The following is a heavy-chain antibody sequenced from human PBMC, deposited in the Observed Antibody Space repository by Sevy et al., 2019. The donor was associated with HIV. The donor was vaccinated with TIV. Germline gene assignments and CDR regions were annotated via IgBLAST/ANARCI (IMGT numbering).Heavy chain of an antibody. J-gene: IGHJ4*02. CDR3: AREGPDYGDPRPLHDDYFDY. Sequence: SETLSLTCTVSGGSISSGDYYWSWIRQPPGKGLEWIGYIYYSGSTYHNPSLKSRVTISVDTSKNQFSLKLSSVTAADTAVYYCAREGPDYGDPRPLHDDYFDYWGQGTLVTVSS. CDR2: IYYSGST. CDR1: GGSISSGDYY. D-gene: IGHD4-17*01. V-gene: IGHV4-30-4*01.